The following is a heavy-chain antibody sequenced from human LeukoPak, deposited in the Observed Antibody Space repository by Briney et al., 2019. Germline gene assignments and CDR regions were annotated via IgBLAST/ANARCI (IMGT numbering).Heavy chain of an antibody. D-gene: IGHD6-6*01. Sequence: PSETLSLTCAVYGGSFSAYYWSWIRQPPGKGLQWIGEINHSRSTNYNPSLKSRVTISLDTSKNQFSLKLSSVTAADTAVYYCARVVEYSSSPYYFDYWGQGTLVTVSS. V-gene: IGHV4-34*01. J-gene: IGHJ4*02. CDR1: GGSFSAYY. CDR3: ARVVEYSSSPYYFDY. CDR2: INHSRST.